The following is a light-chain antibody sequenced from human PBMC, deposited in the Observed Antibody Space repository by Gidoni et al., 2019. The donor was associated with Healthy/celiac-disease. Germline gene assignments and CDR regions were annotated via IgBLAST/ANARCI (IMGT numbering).Light chain of an antibody. V-gene: IGKV3-20*01. CDR3: QQYGSSLYT. J-gene: IGKJ2*01. CDR1: QSVSSSY. Sequence: EIVLTQSPGTLSLSPGERATLSCRARQSVSSSYLAWYQQKPGQAPRLLIYGASSRATGIPDRCSGSGSGTDFTLTISRLEPEDFAVYYCQQYGSSLYTFGQXTKLEIK. CDR2: GAS.